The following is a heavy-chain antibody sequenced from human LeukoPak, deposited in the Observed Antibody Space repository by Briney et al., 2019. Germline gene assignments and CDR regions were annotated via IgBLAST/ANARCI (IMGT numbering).Heavy chain of an antibody. CDR1: GFTFSSYA. D-gene: IGHD3-9*01. J-gene: IGHJ4*02. CDR2: ISGGGGST. V-gene: IGHV3-23*01. CDR3: AKDRSAFDWLLANY. Sequence: PGASLRLSCAASGFTFSSYAMSWVPPAPGKGLEWVSAISGGGGSTYYTDSVKGRFTISRDNSKTTLYLQMNSLRAEDTAVYYCAKDRSAFDWLLANYWGQGTLVTVSS.